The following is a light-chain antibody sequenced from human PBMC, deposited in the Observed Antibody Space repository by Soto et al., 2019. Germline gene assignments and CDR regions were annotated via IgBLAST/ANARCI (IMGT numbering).Light chain of an antibody. CDR2: VNSDGSH. CDR1: RGYGYYA. V-gene: IGLV4-69*02. J-gene: IGLJ3*02. Sequence: QPVLTQPPSASPGVSAYLTRTLIRGYGYYAIAWHQQQQGRGPRYLMKVNSDGSHNKGDGIPDRFSGSSSGAERHLTISGLQSEDEAVYFCQSWGTGNRVFGGGTKLTVL. CDR3: QSWGTGNRV.